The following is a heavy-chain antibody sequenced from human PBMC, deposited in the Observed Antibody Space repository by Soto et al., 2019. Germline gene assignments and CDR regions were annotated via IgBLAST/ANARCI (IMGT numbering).Heavy chain of an antibody. CDR2: LNPSGGST. V-gene: IGHV1-46*01. D-gene: IGHD3-16*01. CDR1: GYTFTTYY. CDR3: ARGVGGEPRLNWFDP. Sequence: QVQLVQSGAEVKKPGASVKISCKASGYTFTTYYIHWVRQAPGQGLEWVGILNPSGGSTSNAKKFQGRVTMTRDMSTDTAFMELSSLRSEDTAVYYCARGVGGEPRLNWFDPWGPGTLVTVSS. J-gene: IGHJ5*02.